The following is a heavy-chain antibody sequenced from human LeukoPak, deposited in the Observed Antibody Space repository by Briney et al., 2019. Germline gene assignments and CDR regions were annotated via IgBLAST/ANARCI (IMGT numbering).Heavy chain of an antibody. CDR3: TRPESSSSLACDH. D-gene: IGHD2-2*01. CDR2: INSDGSTT. CDR1: GFTFSSSW. V-gene: IGHV3-74*01. J-gene: IGHJ4*02. Sequence: PRGSLTLSCAASGFTFSSSWIHWVRQAPGKGLVWVSRINSDGSTTNYADSVKGRFIISRDNAKNTLYLQMNSLRAEDTAVYYCTRPESSSSLACDHWGQGTLVTVSS.